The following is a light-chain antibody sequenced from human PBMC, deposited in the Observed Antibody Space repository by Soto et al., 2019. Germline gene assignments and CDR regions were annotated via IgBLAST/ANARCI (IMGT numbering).Light chain of an antibody. V-gene: IGKV1-5*01. CDR2: DTS. Sequence: IQMTQSPATLSASVGDRVTITCRASQSISSWLAWYQQKPGKAPKLLIYDTSSLKSGVPSRFSGSGSGTEFTLTISSLQPDDFATYYCQQFNTYPTCTFGQGTKVDIK. J-gene: IGKJ1*01. CDR1: QSISSW. CDR3: QQFNTYPTCT.